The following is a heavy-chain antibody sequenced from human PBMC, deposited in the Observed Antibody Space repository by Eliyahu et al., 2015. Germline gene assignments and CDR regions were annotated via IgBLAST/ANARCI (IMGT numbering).Heavy chain of an antibody. D-gene: IGHD6-13*01. Sequence: QVQLQESGPGLVKPSQTLSLTCTXSGGSXSRGGYYWSWIRQHPGKGLEWIGYIYYSGSTYYNPSLKSRVTISVDTSKNQFSLKLSSVTAADTAVYYCASNRIAAAVGGMDVWGQGTTVTVSS. CDR3: ASNRIAAAVGGMDV. J-gene: IGHJ6*02. CDR2: IYYSGST. CDR1: GGSXSRGGYY. V-gene: IGHV4-31*03.